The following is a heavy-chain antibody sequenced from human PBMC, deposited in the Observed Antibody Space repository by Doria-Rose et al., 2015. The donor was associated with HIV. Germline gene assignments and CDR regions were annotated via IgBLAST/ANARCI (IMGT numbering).Heavy chain of an antibody. D-gene: IGHD3-16*01. V-gene: IGHV1-24*01. CDR3: ATGHREGFNYGGDF. CDR2: FHPQDGET. CDR1: GYTLTGLS. Sequence: SVTDSCTVSGYTLTGLSMHWVRQAPGKGLEWLGGFHPQDGETIYTQKFQGRVTMTEDTSTDTAYLELSSLTSEDTAVYYCATGHREGFNYGGDFWGQGTLVTVSS. J-gene: IGHJ4*02.